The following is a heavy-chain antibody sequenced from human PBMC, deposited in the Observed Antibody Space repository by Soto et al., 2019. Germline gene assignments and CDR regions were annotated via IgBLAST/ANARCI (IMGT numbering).Heavy chain of an antibody. Sequence: GESLKISCAASGFTFSSYGMHWVRQAPGKGLEWVAVIWYDGSNKYYADSVKGRFTISRDNSKNTLYLQMNSLRAEDTAVYYCARDKVATIEPSGYYYYYYMDVWGKGTTVTVSS. V-gene: IGHV3-33*01. CDR2: IWYDGSNK. J-gene: IGHJ6*03. CDR3: ARDKVATIEPSGYYYYYYMDV. CDR1: GFTFSSYG. D-gene: IGHD5-12*01.